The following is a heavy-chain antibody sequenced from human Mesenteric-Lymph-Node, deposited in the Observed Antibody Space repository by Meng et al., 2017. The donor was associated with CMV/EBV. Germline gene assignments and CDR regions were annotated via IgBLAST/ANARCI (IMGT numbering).Heavy chain of an antibody. V-gene: IGHV4-59*01. J-gene: IGHJ4*02. CDR1: GGPITSYY. CDR2: THYSGSA. Sequence: SETLSLTCTVSGGPITSYYWNWIRQPPGKGLEWIGYTHYSGSALYNPALKSRVTMSVDTSKHQFSLKLSSATSADTAVYYCARETRDFGALIDYWGQGTLVTVSS. CDR3: ARETRDFGALIDY. D-gene: IGHD3-3*01.